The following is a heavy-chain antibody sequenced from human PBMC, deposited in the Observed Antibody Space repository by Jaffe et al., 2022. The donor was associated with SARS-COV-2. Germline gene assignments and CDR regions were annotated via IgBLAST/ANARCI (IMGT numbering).Heavy chain of an antibody. J-gene: IGHJ4*02. CDR1: EFTFSNYR. D-gene: IGHD3-22*01. CDR3: ARGRGTSGYYYDY. CDR2: INSDGSTT. V-gene: IGHV3-74*01. Sequence: EVQLVESGGGLIQPGGSLRLSCAASEFTFSNYRMHWVRQAPGKGLVWVSHINSDGSTTNYADSVKGRFTISRDNAKNTLYLQMNSLRAEDTAVYYCARGRGTSGYYYDYWGQGTLVTVSS.